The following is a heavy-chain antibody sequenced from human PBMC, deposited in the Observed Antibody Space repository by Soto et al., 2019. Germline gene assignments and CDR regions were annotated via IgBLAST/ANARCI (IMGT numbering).Heavy chain of an antibody. CDR1: GYTFTTYA. J-gene: IGHJ4*02. D-gene: IGHD3-22*01. CDR2: INADNGHT. V-gene: IGHV1-3*01. Sequence: QVQLVQSGAEVKKPGASVKVSCKASGYTFTTYAIHWVRQAPGQRPEWMGWINADNGHTRYSQKFQGRVTITRDTSATTAYMELSSLRPDDTAVYYCATDPHYYDTTGYCLDNWGQGTLVTVSS. CDR3: ATDPHYYDTTGYCLDN.